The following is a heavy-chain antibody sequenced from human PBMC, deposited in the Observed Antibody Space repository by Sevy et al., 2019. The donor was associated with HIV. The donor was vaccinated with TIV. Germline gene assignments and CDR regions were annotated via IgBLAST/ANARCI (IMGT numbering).Heavy chain of an antibody. V-gene: IGHV1-24*01. CDR1: GYTLTELS. CDR3: ATRLRRNWNGPFDY. CDR2: FDPEDGET. J-gene: IGHJ4*02. D-gene: IGHD1-1*01. Sequence: ASVKVSCKVSGYTLTELSMHWVRQAPGKGLEWMGGFDPEDGETIYAQKFQGRVTMTEDTSTDTAYMELSSLGSEDTAVYYCATRLRRNWNGPFDYWGQGTLVTVSS.